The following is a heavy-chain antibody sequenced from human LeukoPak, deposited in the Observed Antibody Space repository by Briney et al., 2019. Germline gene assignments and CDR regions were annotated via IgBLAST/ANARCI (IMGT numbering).Heavy chain of an antibody. CDR2: IRSSHHGATR. Sequence: GGSLRLSCQAPGFSFNDYIMSWVRQAPGKGLEWIAFIRSSHHGATREYAASVKGRFIISRDDSKNIAYLQMDSLKTEDTGVYFCTRDRGGRWFGELLGFDNWGQGTLLTVSS. J-gene: IGHJ4*02. V-gene: IGHV3-49*04. CDR1: GFSFNDYI. D-gene: IGHD3-10*01. CDR3: TRDRGGRWFGELLGFDN.